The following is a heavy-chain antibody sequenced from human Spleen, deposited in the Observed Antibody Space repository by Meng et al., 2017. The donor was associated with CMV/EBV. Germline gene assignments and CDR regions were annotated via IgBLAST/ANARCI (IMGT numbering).Heavy chain of an antibody. D-gene: IGHD3-3*01. J-gene: IGHJ6*02. CDR1: GLKFREYP. CDR2: GYGETS. Sequence: GESLKISCRGSGLKFREYPTSWVRQAPGKGLEWVGGYGETSDYAASVKDLFTISRHESKNIAYLQMSSLKTEDTAIYYCRSADENGVDVWGQGTTVTVSS. CDR3: RSADENGVDV. V-gene: IGHV3-49*04.